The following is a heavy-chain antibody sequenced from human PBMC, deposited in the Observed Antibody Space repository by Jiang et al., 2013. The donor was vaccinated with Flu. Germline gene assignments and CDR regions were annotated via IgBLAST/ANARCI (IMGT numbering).Heavy chain of an antibody. J-gene: IGHJ6*02. CDR2: IYYSGST. D-gene: IGHD4-17*01. V-gene: IGHV4-31*03. CDR3: ARIATTVTTGRVYYYYYGMDV. CDR1: GGSISSGGYY. Sequence: GPGLVKPSQTLSLTCTVSGGSISSGGYYWSWIRQHPGKGLEWIGYIYYSGSTYYNPSLKSRVTISVDTSKNQFSLKLSSVTAADTAVYYCARIATTVTTGRVYYYYYGMDVWGQGTT.